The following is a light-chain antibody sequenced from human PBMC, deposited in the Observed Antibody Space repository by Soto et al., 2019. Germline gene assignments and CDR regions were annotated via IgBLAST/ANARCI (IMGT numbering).Light chain of an antibody. Sequence: EVVMTQSPATLSVSPGERASLSCMASESVHNNLAWYQQKPGQAPRLLIYSASTLATGVPARFRGSGSGTEFTLTISSLQSEDFAVYYCQQYNNWPSRTFGQGTKVE. J-gene: IGKJ2*01. V-gene: IGKV3-15*01. CDR1: ESVHNN. CDR2: SAS. CDR3: QQYNNWPSRT.